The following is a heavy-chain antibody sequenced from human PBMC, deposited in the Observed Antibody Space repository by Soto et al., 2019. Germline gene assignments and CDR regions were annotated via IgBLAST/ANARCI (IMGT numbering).Heavy chain of an antibody. CDR1: GGSISSGDYY. Sequence: QVQLQESGPGLVKPSQTLSLTCTVSGGSISSGDYYWSWIRQPPGKGLEWIGYIYYSGSTYYNPYLKSRVTISVDTSKYHFSLKLSSVAAADTAVYYCAITIATVHYGMDVWGQGTTVTVSS. CDR2: IYYSGST. D-gene: IGHD3-10*01. CDR3: AITIATVHYGMDV. J-gene: IGHJ6*02. V-gene: IGHV4-30-4*01.